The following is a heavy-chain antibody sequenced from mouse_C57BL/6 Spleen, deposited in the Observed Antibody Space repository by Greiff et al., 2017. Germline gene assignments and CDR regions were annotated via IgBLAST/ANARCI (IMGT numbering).Heavy chain of an antibody. CDR2: IHPNSGST. V-gene: IGHV1-64*01. J-gene: IGHJ2*01. CDR1: GYTFTSYW. CDR3: ARYYYGSSYDY. D-gene: IGHD1-1*01. Sequence: QVQLKQPGAELVKPGASVKLSCKASGYTFTSYWMHWVKQRPGQGLEWIGMIHPNSGSTNYNEKFKSKATLTVDKSSSTAYLQLSSLTSEDAAVYYCARYYYGSSYDYWGKGTTLTVSS.